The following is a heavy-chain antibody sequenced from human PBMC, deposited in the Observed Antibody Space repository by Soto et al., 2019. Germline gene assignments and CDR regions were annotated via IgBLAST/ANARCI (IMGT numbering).Heavy chain of an antibody. J-gene: IGHJ5*02. CDR3: ATDFSPTYYDFWSGFNWFDP. D-gene: IGHD3-3*01. CDR2: IIPIFGTA. V-gene: IGHV1-69*01. Sequence: SVKVSCKASGGTFSSYAISWVRQAPGQGLEWMGGIIPIFGTANYAQKFQGRVTITADESTSTAYMELSSLRSEHTAVYYCATDFSPTYYDFWSGFNWFDPWGQGTLVTVSS. CDR1: GGTFSSYA.